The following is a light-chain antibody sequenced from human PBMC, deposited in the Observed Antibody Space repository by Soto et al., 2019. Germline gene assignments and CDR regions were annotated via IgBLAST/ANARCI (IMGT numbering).Light chain of an antibody. V-gene: IGKV3-20*01. J-gene: IGKJ5*01. CDR1: QSVSSSY. CDR3: QQYGSSPRIT. Sequence: EIVLTQSPGTLSLSPGERATLSCRASQSVSSSYLAWYQQKPGQAPRLLIYVASSRATGIPDRFSGSGSGTDFTLTISRLEPEYFAVYYCQQYGSSPRITFGQGTRLEIK. CDR2: VAS.